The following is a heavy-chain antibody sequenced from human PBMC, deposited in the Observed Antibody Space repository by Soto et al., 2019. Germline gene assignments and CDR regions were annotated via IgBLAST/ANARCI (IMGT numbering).Heavy chain of an antibody. CDR2: IYYSGST. D-gene: IGHD1-26*01. CDR3: ASPIVGASGNYYYYGMDV. V-gene: IGHV4-39*01. Sequence: QLQLQESGPGLVKPSETLSLTCTVSGGSISSSSYYWGWIRQPPGKGLEWIGSIYYSGSTYYNPSLKSRVTISVDTSKNQSSLKLSSVTAADTAVYYCASPIVGASGNYYYYGMDVWGQGTTVTVSS. J-gene: IGHJ6*02. CDR1: GGSISSSSYY.